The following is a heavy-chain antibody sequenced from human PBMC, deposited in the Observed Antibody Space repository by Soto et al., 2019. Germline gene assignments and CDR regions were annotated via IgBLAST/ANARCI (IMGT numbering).Heavy chain of an antibody. CDR3: ARVLGGPYCGGDCYYDAFDI. CDR2: INPSGGST. V-gene: IGHV1-46*03. J-gene: IGHJ3*02. CDR1: GYTFTSYY. Sequence: VASVKVSCKASGYTFTSYYMHWVRQAPGQGLEWMGIINPSGGSTSYAQKFQGRVTMTRDTSTSTVYMELSSLRSEDTAVYYCARVLGGPYCGGDCYYDAFDIWGQGTMVTVSS. D-gene: IGHD2-21*01.